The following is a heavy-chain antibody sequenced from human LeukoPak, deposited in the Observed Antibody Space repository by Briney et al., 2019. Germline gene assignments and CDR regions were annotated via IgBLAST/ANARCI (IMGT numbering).Heavy chain of an antibody. Sequence: SETLSLTCTVSGGSISSSSYYWGWIRQPPGKGLEWIGSIYYSGSTYYNPSLKSRVTISVDTSKNQFSLKLSSVTAADTAVYYCARHVVVTAIPMGYFDYWGQGTLVFVSS. CDR3: ARHVVVTAIPMGYFDY. D-gene: IGHD2-21*02. V-gene: IGHV4-39*07. J-gene: IGHJ4*02. CDR2: IYYSGST. CDR1: GGSISSSSYY.